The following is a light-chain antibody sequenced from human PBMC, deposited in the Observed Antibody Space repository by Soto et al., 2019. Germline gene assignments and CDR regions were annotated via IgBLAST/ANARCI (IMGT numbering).Light chain of an antibody. CDR2: GAS. J-gene: IGKJ1*01. CDR1: QSVSSSY. CDR3: QQYSIWRT. Sequence: EIVLTQSPGTLSLSPGERATLSCRASQSVSSSYLAWYQQKPGQAPSLLIYGASTRATGIPARFSGSGSGTEFTLTISSLQSEDFAVYYCQQYSIWRTFGQRTKVDIK. V-gene: IGKV3-15*01.